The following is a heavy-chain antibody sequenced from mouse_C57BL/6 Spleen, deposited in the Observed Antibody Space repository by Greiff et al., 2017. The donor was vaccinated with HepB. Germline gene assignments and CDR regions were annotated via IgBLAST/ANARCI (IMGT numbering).Heavy chain of an antibody. CDR2: IRNKANGYTT. V-gene: IGHV7-3*01. Sequence: EVKLVESGGGLVKPGGSLSLSCAASGFTFTDYYMSWVRQPPGKALEWLGFIRNKANGYTTEYSASVKGRFTISRDNSQSILYLQMNALRAEDSATYYWAKYRGGYFDYWGQGTTLTVSS. CDR3: AKYRGGYFDY. CDR1: GFTFTDYY. J-gene: IGHJ2*01.